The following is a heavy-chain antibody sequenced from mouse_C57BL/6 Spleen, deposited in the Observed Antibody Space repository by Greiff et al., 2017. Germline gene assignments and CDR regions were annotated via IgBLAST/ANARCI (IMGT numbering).Heavy chain of an antibody. CDR2: INPSNGGT. CDR1: GYTFTDYS. J-gene: IGHJ3*01. Sequence: EVQLQQSGPVLVKPGASVKMSCKASGYTFTDYSMNWVKQSHGKSLEWIGVINPSNGGTSYNQKFKGKATLTVDKSSSTAYMELNSLTSEDSAVYYCAREDDSPWFAYWGQGTLVTFSA. V-gene: IGHV1-19*01. CDR3: AREDDSPWFAY. D-gene: IGHD2-4*01.